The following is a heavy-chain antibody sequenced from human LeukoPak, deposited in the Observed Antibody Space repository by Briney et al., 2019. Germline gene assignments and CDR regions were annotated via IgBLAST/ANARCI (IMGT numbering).Heavy chain of an antibody. CDR1: GDSVSSPNHY. CDR3: ARGGAARLHFQN. CDR2: IYSSGRT. Sequence: SGTLSLTCTVSGDSVSSPNHYWNWIRQSPGKGLEWIGYIYSSGRTNYNPSLQSRVTISVDTSKNQFSLNLNSVTAADTAVYYCARGGAARLHFQNWGQGTLVTVSS. V-gene: IGHV4-61*01. J-gene: IGHJ1*01. D-gene: IGHD6-6*01.